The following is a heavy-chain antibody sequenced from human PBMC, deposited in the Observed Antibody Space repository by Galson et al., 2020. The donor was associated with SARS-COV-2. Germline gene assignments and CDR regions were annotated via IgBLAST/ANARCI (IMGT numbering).Heavy chain of an antibody. Sequence: GESLKISCTGSGFTFGDYPMSWFRQAPGKGLEWVGFIRSKDYGGTAEYAASVKTRFTISRDDSKNIAYLQLNSLKTEDTGVYYCGRDRHQYGLDVWGRGTTVTV. CDR2: IRSKDYGGTA. J-gene: IGHJ6*02. CDR1: GFTFGDYP. V-gene: IGHV3-49*03. CDR3: GRDRHQYGLDV.